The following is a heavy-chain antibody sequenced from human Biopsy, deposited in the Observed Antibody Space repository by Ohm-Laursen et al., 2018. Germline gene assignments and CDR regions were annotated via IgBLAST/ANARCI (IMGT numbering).Heavy chain of an antibody. V-gene: IGHV4-59*01. Sequence: PPGTLSLTCTVSGGSISSYYWNWIRQPPGKGLEWVGYIYYSGSTNYNPSLKSRVTISVDTSKNQFSLKLYSVTAADTAVYYCARVPLPGIGAAYQGRFLYGMDVWGQGTTVSVSS. CDR1: GGSISSYY. CDR3: ARVPLPGIGAAYQGRFLYGMDV. CDR2: IYYSGST. J-gene: IGHJ6*02. D-gene: IGHD6-13*01.